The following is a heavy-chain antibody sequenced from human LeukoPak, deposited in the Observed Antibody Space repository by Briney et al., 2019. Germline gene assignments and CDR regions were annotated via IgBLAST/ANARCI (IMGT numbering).Heavy chain of an antibody. D-gene: IGHD5-12*01. V-gene: IGHV4-59*08. CDR1: GGSISSYY. CDR2: IYYSGST. Sequence: PSETLSLTCTVSGGSISSYYWSWIRQPPGKGLEWIGYIYYSGSTNYNPSLKSRVTISVDTSKNQFSLKLSSVTAADTALYYCARAGYSFDSGYYFDYWGQGTLVTVSS. CDR3: ARAGYSFDSGYYFDY. J-gene: IGHJ4*02.